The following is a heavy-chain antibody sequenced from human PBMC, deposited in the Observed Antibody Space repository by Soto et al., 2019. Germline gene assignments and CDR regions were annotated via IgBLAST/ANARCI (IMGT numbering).Heavy chain of an antibody. Sequence: GSLRLSCAASGFTFSSYSMNWVRQAPGKGLEWVSYISSSSSTIYYADSVKGRFTISRDNAKNSLYLQMNSLRAEDTVVYYCARDKIPGLCDYWGQGTLVTVSS. V-gene: IGHV3-48*01. CDR1: GFTFSSYS. D-gene: IGHD2-21*01. J-gene: IGHJ4*02. CDR3: ARDKIPGLCDY. CDR2: ISSSSSTI.